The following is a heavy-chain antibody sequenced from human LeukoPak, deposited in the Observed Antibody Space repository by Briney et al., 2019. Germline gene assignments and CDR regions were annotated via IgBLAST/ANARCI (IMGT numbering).Heavy chain of an antibody. Sequence: GRSLRLSCAASGFTLSSYAMYWVRQAPGKGLEWAAVISSDGNTQYYADSVEGRFTISRDNSKNTLYLQMNSLRAEDTAVYYCAREDSHAFDIWGQGTMVTVS. CDR2: ISSDGNTQ. CDR1: GFTLSSYA. V-gene: IGHV3-30*14. CDR3: AREDSHAFDI. D-gene: IGHD2-15*01. J-gene: IGHJ3*02.